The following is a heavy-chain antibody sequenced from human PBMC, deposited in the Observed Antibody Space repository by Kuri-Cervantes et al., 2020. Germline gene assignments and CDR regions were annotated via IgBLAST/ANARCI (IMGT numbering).Heavy chain of an antibody. CDR1: GGSISSSSYY. J-gene: IGHJ2*01. D-gene: IGHD2-15*01. Sequence: SETLSLTCTVSGGSISSSSYYWSWIRQPPGKGLEWIGYIYYSGSTNYNPSLKSRVTISVDTSKNQFSLKLSSVTAADTAVYYCARGYCSGGSCYFPFLEPRLYWYFDLWGRGTLVTVSS. CDR2: IYYSGST. V-gene: IGHV4-61*01. CDR3: ARGYCSGGSCYFPFLEPRLYWYFDL.